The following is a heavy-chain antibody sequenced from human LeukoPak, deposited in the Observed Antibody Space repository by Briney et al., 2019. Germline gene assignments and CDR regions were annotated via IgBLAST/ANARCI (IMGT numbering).Heavy chain of an antibody. CDR3: ARPYCGGGSCHDYFDY. CDR2: ISAYNGNT. V-gene: IGHV1-18*01. CDR1: GYTFTSYG. J-gene: IGHJ4*02. D-gene: IGHD2-15*01. Sequence: GASVKVSCKASGYTFTSYGISWGRHAPGQGLEWMGWISAYNGNTNYAQKLQGRVTMTTAASTSTAYMELSRLRSDDTAVSYCARPYCGGGSCHDYFDYWGQGTLVTVSS.